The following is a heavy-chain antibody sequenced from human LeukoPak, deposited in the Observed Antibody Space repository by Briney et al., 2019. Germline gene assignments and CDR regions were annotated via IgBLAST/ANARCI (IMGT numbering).Heavy chain of an antibody. V-gene: IGHV4-34*01. Sequence: SETLSLTCAVYGGSFSGYYWSWIRQSPGKGLEWIGEINHSGSTNYNPSLKSRVTISVDTSKNQFSLKLSSVTAADTAVYYCARGRMVYAIQTYNWFDPWGQGTLVTVSS. D-gene: IGHD2-8*01. CDR2: INHSGST. J-gene: IGHJ5*02. CDR1: GGSFSGYY. CDR3: ARGRMVYAIQTYNWFDP.